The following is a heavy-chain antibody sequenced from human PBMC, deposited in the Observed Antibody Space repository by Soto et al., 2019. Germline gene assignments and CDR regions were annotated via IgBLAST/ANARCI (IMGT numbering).Heavy chain of an antibody. J-gene: IGHJ4*02. Sequence: GESLKISCKGSGYSFTSYWIGWVRQMPGKGLEWMGIIYPGDSDTRYSPSFQGQVTISADKSISTAYLQWSSLKASDTAMYYCARLPSAQPGYSGSYWDYFDYWGQGTLVTVSS. V-gene: IGHV5-51*01. CDR1: GYSFTSYW. CDR3: ARLPSAQPGYSGSYWDYFDY. CDR2: IYPGDSDT. D-gene: IGHD1-26*01.